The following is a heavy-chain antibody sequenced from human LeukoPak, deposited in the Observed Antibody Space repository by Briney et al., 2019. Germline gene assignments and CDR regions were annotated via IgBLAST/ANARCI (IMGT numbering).Heavy chain of an antibody. D-gene: IGHD3-10*01. CDR1: GVSISSGSYY. CDR3: ARESRLGELFLSYYYYYMDV. V-gene: IGHV4-61*02. J-gene: IGHJ6*03. CDR2: IYTSGST. Sequence: SETLSLTCTVSGVSISSGSYYWSWIRQPAGKGLEWIGRIYTSGSTNYNPSLKSRVTISVDTSKNQFYLKLSSKTAADTAVYYCARESRLGELFLSYYYYYMDVGGKGTTVSVSS.